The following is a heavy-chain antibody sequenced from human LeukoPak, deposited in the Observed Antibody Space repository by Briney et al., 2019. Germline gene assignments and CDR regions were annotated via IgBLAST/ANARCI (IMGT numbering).Heavy chain of an antibody. D-gene: IGHD6-6*01. CDR2: IYYSGST. J-gene: IGHJ6*03. Sequence: SETLSLTCTVSGGSISSYYWSWIRQPPGKGLEWIEYIYYSGSTNYNPSLKSRVTISVDTSKNQFSLKLSSVTAADTAVYYCARDLSSSYYYYYMDVWGKGTTVTVSS. CDR3: ARDLSSSYYYYYMDV. V-gene: IGHV4-59*01. CDR1: GGSISSYY.